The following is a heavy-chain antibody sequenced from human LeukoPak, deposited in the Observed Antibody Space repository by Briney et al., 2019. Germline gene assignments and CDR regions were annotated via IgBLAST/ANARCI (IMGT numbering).Heavy chain of an antibody. CDR1: GFIFSSYG. V-gene: IGHV3-33*08. D-gene: IGHD2/OR15-2a*01. J-gene: IGHJ4*02. Sequence: GGSLRLSCATSGFIFSSYGMHWVRQAPGKGLEWVAVISYDGSNKYADSVKGRFTISRDNSKNTLYLQMNSLRAEDTAVYYCARGPTRANSSDYWGQGTLVTVSS. CDR3: ARGPTRANSSDY. CDR2: ISYDGSNK.